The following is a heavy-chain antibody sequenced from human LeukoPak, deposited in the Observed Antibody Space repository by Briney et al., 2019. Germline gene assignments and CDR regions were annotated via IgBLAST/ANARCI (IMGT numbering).Heavy chain of an antibody. D-gene: IGHD6-13*01. CDR3: ASPNSSSWYLGY. J-gene: IGHJ4*02. V-gene: IGHV4-39*07. CDR1: GGSVSSGSYY. CDR2: INHSGST. Sequence: SETLSLTCTVSGGSVSSGSYYWSWVRQPPGKGLEWIGEINHSGSTNYNPSLKSRVTISVDTSKNQFSLKLSSVTAADTAVYYCASPNSSSWYLGYWGQGTLVTVSS.